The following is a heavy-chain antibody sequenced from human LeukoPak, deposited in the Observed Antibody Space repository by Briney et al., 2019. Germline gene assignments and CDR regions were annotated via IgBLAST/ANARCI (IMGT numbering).Heavy chain of an antibody. V-gene: IGHV1-18*01. CDR3: ARERGSGSYEGLDAFDI. D-gene: IGHD1-26*01. CDR1: GYSFTNYG. CDR2: ISSYNGYT. J-gene: IGHJ3*02. Sequence: ASLKVSCMASGYSFTNYGITWVRQAPGQGPEWMGWISSYNGYTKYAQKFQGRVTMTTDRFTSTAYVELRSLRSEDTAVYYCARERGSGSYEGLDAFDIWGQGTMVTVSS.